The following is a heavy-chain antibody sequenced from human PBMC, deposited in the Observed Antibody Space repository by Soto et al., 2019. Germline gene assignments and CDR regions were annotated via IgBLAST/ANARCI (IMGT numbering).Heavy chain of an antibody. J-gene: IGHJ4*02. CDR3: AREGYDSSGDWIDY. D-gene: IGHD3-22*01. V-gene: IGHV4-34*01. CDR2: INHSGST. Sequence: SETLSLTCAVYGGSFSGYYWSWIRQPPGKGLEWIGEINHSGSTNYNPSLKSRVTISVGTSKNQFSLKLSSVTAADTAVYYCAREGYDSSGDWIDYWGQGTLVTVSS. CDR1: GGSFSGYY.